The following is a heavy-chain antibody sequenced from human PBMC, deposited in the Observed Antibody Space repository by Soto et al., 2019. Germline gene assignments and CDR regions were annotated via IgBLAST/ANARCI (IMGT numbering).Heavy chain of an antibody. D-gene: IGHD3-3*01. Sequence: SETLSLTCTVSGGSISSGDYYWSWIRQPPGKGLEWIGYIYYSGSTYYNPSLKSRVTISVDTSKNQISLKLSSVTAADTAVYYCARVLGFLEWLSHNWFDPWGQGTLVTVSS. V-gene: IGHV4-30-4*01. CDR2: IYYSGST. CDR1: GGSISSGDYY. J-gene: IGHJ5*02. CDR3: ARVLGFLEWLSHNWFDP.